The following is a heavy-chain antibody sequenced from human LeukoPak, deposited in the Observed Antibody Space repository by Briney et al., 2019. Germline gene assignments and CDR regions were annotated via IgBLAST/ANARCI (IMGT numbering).Heavy chain of an antibody. CDR2: IWYDGSNK. V-gene: IGHV3-33*01. D-gene: IGHD6-19*01. CDR1: GFTFSSYG. CDR3: ARGEQSHAFDI. J-gene: IGHJ3*02. Sequence: GGSLRLSCAASGFTFSSYGMHWVRQAPGKGLEWVAVIWYDGSNKYYADSAKGRFTISRDNSKNTLYLQMNSLRAEDTAVYYCARGEQSHAFDIWGQGTMVTVSS.